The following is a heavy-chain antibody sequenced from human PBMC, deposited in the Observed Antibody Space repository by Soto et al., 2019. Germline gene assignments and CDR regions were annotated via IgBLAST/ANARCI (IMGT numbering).Heavy chain of an antibody. CDR1: GFTFSAHY. D-gene: IGHD1-1*01. V-gene: IGHV3-72*01. CDR3: SDLTIGPTPGDL. CDR2: IRNKAYSYTT. J-gene: IGHJ5*02. Sequence: EVHLVESGGGLVQPGGSLRLSCVASGFTFSAHYMDWVRQAPGKGLEWVARIRNKAYSYTTEYAASVKGRFTISRDDSENSLFLQMNSLVTEDTAVYYCSDLTIGPTPGDLWGQGTLVTGSS.